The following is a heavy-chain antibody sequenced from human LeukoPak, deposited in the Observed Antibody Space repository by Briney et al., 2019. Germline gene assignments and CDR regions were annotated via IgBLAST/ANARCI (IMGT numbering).Heavy chain of an antibody. J-gene: IGHJ4*02. CDR3: ARDLSPVVRASPMGY. Sequence: GTSLRLSCAASGFTFTNYGMHWVRQAPGKGLEWVALITYDGYYKYYSDSVKGRFTISSDTSKNTLYLQMNSLRAEDTAVYYCARDLSPVVRASPMGYWGQGTLVTVSS. V-gene: IGHV3-30*03. CDR1: GFTFTNYG. D-gene: IGHD3-10*01. CDR2: ITYDGYYK.